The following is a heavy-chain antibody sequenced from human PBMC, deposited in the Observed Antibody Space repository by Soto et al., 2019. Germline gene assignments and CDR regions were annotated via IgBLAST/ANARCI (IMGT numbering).Heavy chain of an antibody. CDR1: GDSVSSNSAA. CDR2: TYYRSKWYN. CDR3: ARDGIPTASYCSSTSCYYYYGMDV. D-gene: IGHD2-2*01. V-gene: IGHV6-1*01. J-gene: IGHJ6*02. Sequence: SQTLSLTCAISGDSVSSNSAAWNWIRQSPSRGLEWLGRTYYRSKWYNDYAVSVKSRITINPDTSKNQFSLQLNSVTPEDTAVYYCARDGIPTASYCSSTSCYYYYGMDVWGQGTTVTVS.